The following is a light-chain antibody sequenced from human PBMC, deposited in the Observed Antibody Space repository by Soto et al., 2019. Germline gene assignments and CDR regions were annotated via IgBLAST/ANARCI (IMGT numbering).Light chain of an antibody. CDR1: SSDVCGYNY. Sequence: QSALTQPASVSGSPGQSITISCTSSDVCGYNYVSWYQQHPDKAPKVMIYDVSNRPSGVSNRFSGSKSGNTASLTISGLQAEDEADYYCSSYTSSSTLVVFGGGTKLTVL. CDR2: DVS. CDR3: SSYTSSSTLVV. J-gene: IGLJ2*01. V-gene: IGLV2-14*01.